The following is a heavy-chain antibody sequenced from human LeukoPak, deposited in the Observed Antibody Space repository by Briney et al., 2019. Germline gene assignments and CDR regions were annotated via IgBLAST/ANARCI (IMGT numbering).Heavy chain of an antibody. D-gene: IGHD3-10*01. CDR3: AKSPRLYGSGSYYNYYFDY. J-gene: IGHJ4*02. Sequence: GGSLRLSCAASGFIFDDYAMHWVRHAPGKGLEWVSGISWNSGSIVYADSVKGRFTISRDNAKNSLYLQMNSLRAEDTALYYCAKSPRLYGSGSYYNYYFDYWGQGTLVTVSS. CDR1: GFIFDDYA. V-gene: IGHV3-9*01. CDR2: ISWNSGSI.